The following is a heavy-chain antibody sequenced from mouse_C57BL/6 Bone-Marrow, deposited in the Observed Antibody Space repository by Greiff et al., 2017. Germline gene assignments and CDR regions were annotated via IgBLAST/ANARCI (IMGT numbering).Heavy chain of an antibody. CDR3: ARRPITTVVGNYFDY. V-gene: IGHV1-55*01. J-gene: IGHJ2*01. CDR1: GYTFTSYW. D-gene: IGHD1-1*01. Sequence: QVQLKQPGAELVKPGASVKMSCKASGYTFTSYWITWVKQRPGQGLEWIGDIYPGSGSTNYNEKFKSKATLTVDTSSSTAYMQLSSLTSEDSAVYYCARRPITTVVGNYFDYWGQGTTLTVSS. CDR2: IYPGSGST.